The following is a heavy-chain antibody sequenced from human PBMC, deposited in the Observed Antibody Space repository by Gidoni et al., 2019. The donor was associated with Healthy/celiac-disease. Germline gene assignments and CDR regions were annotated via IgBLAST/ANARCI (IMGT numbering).Heavy chain of an antibody. CDR2: ISYDGSNK. J-gene: IGHJ5*02. D-gene: IGHD6-13*01. CDR1: GFTFSIYA. V-gene: IGHV3-30*04. Sequence: QVQLVESGGGVVQPGRSLRHACAASGFTFSIYAMHWVRQAPGTGLEWVAVISYDGSNKYDADSVKGRFTISRDNSKNTLYLQMNSLRAEDTAVYYCARDARIAAAGSGLDPWGQGTLVTVSS. CDR3: ARDARIAAAGSGLDP.